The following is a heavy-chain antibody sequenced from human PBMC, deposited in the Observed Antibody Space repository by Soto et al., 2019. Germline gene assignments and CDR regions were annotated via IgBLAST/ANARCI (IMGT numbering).Heavy chain of an antibody. CDR2: IYYSGST. CDR1: GGSVSSGGYY. V-gene: IGHV4-31*03. J-gene: IGHJ4*02. D-gene: IGHD2-21*02. Sequence: PSETLSLTCTVSGGSVSSGGYYWSWIRQHPGKGLEWIGYIYYSGSTYYNPSLKSRVTISIDTSKNHFSLKLSSVTAADTAVYYCAGGDPGEFDYWGQGTLVTVSS. CDR3: AGGDPGEFDY.